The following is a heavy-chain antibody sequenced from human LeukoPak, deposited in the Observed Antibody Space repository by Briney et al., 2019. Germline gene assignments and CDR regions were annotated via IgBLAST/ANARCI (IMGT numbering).Heavy chain of an antibody. CDR1: GYTFTSYG. V-gene: IGHV1-18*01. D-gene: IGHD1-26*01. Sequence: ASVKVSCKASGYTFTSYGISWVRQAPGQGLEWMGWISAYNGNTNYAQKLQGRVTMTTDTSTSTAYMELRSLRSDDTAVYYCAREFRYSGSYYWFDPWGQGTLVTVSS. J-gene: IGHJ5*02. CDR3: AREFRYSGSYYWFDP. CDR2: ISAYNGNT.